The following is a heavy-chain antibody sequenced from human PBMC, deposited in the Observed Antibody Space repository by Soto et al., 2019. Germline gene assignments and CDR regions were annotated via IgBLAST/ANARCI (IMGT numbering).Heavy chain of an antibody. CDR2: IVVGSGNT. D-gene: IGHD1-26*01. J-gene: IGHJ4*02. CDR3: AADKWELRTFGY. V-gene: IGHV1-58*01. CDR1: GFTFTSSA. Sequence: QMQLVQSGPEVKKPGTSVKVSCKASGFTFTSSAVQWVRQARGQRLEWIGWIVVGSGNTNYAQKFQERVTITRDMSTSTAYMELSSLRSEDTAVYYCAADKWELRTFGYWGQGTLVTVSS.